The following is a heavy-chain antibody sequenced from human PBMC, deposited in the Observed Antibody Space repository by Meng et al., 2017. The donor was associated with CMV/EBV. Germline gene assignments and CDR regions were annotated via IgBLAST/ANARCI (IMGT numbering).Heavy chain of an antibody. J-gene: IGHJ4*02. Sequence: QVRLVQVGARVKQPGSPVKVSCKASGGTFSSYAISWVRQAPGQGLEWMGWINPNSGGTNYAQKFQGRVTMTRDTSISTAYMELSRLRSDDTAVYYCARDGSSDDYGGNPGFDYWGQGTLVTVSS. V-gene: IGHV1-2*02. CDR1: GGTFSSYA. D-gene: IGHD4-23*01. CDR2: INPNSGGT. CDR3: ARDGSSDDYGGNPGFDY.